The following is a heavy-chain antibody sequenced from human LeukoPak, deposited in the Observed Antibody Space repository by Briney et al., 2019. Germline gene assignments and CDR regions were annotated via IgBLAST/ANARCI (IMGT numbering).Heavy chain of an antibody. Sequence: ASVKVSCKASGYTLTSFSVSWVRQAPGQGLEWMGWISAYNGDTNYAQKLQGRVTMTTDTSTNTAYMELRSLRSDDTAVYYCARGDCSGGSCFLPEYFQHWGQGTLVTVSP. J-gene: IGHJ1*01. V-gene: IGHV1-18*01. CDR3: ARGDCSGGSCFLPEYFQH. CDR2: ISAYNGDT. D-gene: IGHD2-15*01. CDR1: GYTLTSFS.